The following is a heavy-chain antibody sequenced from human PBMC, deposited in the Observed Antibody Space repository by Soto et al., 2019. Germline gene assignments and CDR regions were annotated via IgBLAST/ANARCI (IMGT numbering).Heavy chain of an antibody. Sequence: QITLKESGPTLVKPTQTLTLTCTFSGFSLSTRAVGVGWIRQPPGKALEWLALIYLNDDKRYSPSLKNRLTITKDTSKNHVVLTMTNVDPVDTATYYCAHRHELGSFDIWGQGTKVTVSS. D-gene: IGHD1-26*01. J-gene: IGHJ3*02. CDR1: GFSLSTRAVG. CDR3: AHRHELGSFDI. V-gene: IGHV2-5*01. CDR2: IYLNDDK.